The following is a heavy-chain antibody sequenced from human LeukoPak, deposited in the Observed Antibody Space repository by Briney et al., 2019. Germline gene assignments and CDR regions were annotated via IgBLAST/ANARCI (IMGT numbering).Heavy chain of an antibody. Sequence: SETLSLTCTVSGGFISGHYWTWIRQPPGKGPEWIGYIYNSGSTKYSPSLKSRVTISVDTSMNQFSLKLSSVTAADTAVYYCARGGVLKSVDYWGQGTLVAVSS. V-gene: IGHV4-59*11. CDR1: GGFISGHY. CDR3: ARGGVLKSVDY. D-gene: IGHD3-16*01. J-gene: IGHJ4*02. CDR2: IYNSGST.